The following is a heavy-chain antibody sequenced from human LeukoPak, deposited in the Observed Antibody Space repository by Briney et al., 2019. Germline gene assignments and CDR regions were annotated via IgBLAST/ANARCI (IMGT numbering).Heavy chain of an antibody. Sequence: SETLSLTCTVSGGSISSYYWSWIRQPPGKGLEWIGDIYITGSTNYNPYLKNRFTMSVDTSKNQFSLRLSSVTAADTAVYYCARVRIGETSYDASDVWGLGTMVTVSS. D-gene: IGHD1-26*01. CDR2: IYITGST. V-gene: IGHV4-59*13. J-gene: IGHJ3*01. CDR1: GGSISSYY. CDR3: ARVRIGETSYDASDV.